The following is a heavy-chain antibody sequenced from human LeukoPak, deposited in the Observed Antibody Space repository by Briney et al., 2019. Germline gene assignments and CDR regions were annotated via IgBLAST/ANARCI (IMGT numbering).Heavy chain of an antibody. CDR1: GFTFSNYW. J-gene: IGHJ4*02. V-gene: IGHV3-7*01. CDR2: IKQDGSEK. CDR3: ATMSGESMIVLAVFDY. D-gene: IGHD3-22*01. Sequence: PGGSLRLSCAASGFTFSNYWMNWVRQAPGKGLEWVANIKQDGSEKYYVDSVKDRFTISRDNAKNSLYLQMNSLRAEDTAVYYCATMSGESMIVLAVFDYWGQGTLVTVSS.